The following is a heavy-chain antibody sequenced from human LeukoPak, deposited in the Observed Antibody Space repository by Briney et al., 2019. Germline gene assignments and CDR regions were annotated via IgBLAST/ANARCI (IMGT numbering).Heavy chain of an antibody. Sequence: PSETLSLTCTVSGGSISSHYWSWIRQPPGKGLKWIGYIYYSGSTNYNPSLKSRVTISVDTSKNQFSLKLSSVTAADTAVYYCARDRHYYGSGRTTLGAFDIWGQGTMVTVSS. J-gene: IGHJ3*02. CDR3: ARDRHYYGSGRTTLGAFDI. V-gene: IGHV4-59*11. D-gene: IGHD3-10*01. CDR1: GGSISSHY. CDR2: IYYSGST.